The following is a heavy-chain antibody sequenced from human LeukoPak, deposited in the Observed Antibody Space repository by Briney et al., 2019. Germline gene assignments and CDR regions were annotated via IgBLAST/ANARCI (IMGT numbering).Heavy chain of an antibody. CDR1: GGSFSGYY. V-gene: IGHV4-34*01. Sequence: SETLSLTCAVYGGSFSGYYWSWIRQPPGKGLEWIGEINHSGSTKYNPSLKSRVTISVDTSKNQFSLKLSSVTAADTAVYYCASSWLGYCSGGSCYPIYWGQGTLVTVSS. D-gene: IGHD2-15*01. CDR2: INHSGST. CDR3: ASSWLGYCSGGSCYPIY. J-gene: IGHJ4*02.